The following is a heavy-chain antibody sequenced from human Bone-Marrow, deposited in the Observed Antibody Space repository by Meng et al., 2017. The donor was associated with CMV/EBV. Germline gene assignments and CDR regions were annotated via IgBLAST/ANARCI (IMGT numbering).Heavy chain of an antibody. CDR3: ARIGGEGEWRYMDFDY. Sequence: GESLKISCAASGFTFSSYSMNWVRQAPGKGLEWVSYLSSSSSTIRYANSVKGRFTISRDNAKNSLYLQMNSLRAEDTAVYYCARIGGEGEWRYMDFDYWGQGTLVTFSS. J-gene: IGHJ4*02. CDR1: GFTFSSYS. D-gene: IGHD2-15*01. V-gene: IGHV3-48*04. CDR2: LSSSSSTI.